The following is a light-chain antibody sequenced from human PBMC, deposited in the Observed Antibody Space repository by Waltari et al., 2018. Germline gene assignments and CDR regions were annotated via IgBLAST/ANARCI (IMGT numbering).Light chain of an antibody. CDR2: TNK. Sequence: QSVLTQAPSASGTPGQRVTISCSGGSSNIGNNTVVWYQQLPGTAPKLLIYTNKKRPSGVPERFSCSKSGTSASLAITGLQSDDEADYYCATWDDRLKRPVFGGGTKLTVL. CDR3: ATWDDRLKRPV. V-gene: IGLV1-44*01. CDR1: SSNIGNNT. J-gene: IGLJ2*01.